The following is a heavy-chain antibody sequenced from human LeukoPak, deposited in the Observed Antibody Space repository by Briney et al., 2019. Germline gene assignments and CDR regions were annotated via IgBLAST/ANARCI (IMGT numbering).Heavy chain of an antibody. J-gene: IGHJ5*02. Sequence: SETLPLTCTVSGGSISSYYWSWIRQPPGKGLEWIGYIYYSGSTNYNPSLKSRVTISVDTSKNQFSLKLSSVTAADTAVYYCARVSYDILTGYPNWFDPWAREPWSPSPQ. CDR2: IYYSGST. D-gene: IGHD3-9*01. V-gene: IGHV4-59*01. CDR1: GGSISSYY. CDR3: ARVSYDILTGYPNWFDP.